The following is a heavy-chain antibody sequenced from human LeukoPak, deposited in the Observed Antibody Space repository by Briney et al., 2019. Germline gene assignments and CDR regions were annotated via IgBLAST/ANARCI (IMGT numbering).Heavy chain of an antibody. CDR2: ISASGTTI. J-gene: IGHJ6*02. D-gene: IGHD3-9*01. CDR1: GFTFSSYE. Sequence: GGSLRLSCAASGFTFSSYEMNWVRQAPGKGLEWVSYISASGTTIYYADSVEGRLTISKNNAKNSLYLQMNSLRAEDTAVYYCARDRSDWLLYYYYYGMDVWGQGTTVTVSS. CDR3: ARDRSDWLLYYYYYGMDV. V-gene: IGHV3-48*03.